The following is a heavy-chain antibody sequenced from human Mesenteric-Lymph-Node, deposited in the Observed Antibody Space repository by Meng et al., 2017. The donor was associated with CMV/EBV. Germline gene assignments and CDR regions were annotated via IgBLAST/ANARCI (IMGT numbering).Heavy chain of an antibody. CDR3: ARGLRFGSSWGGAFDI. CDR2: INHSGST. CDR1: GGSFSGYY. V-gene: IGHV4-34*01. D-gene: IGHD2-15*01. Sequence: YGGSFSGYYWSWIRQPPGKGLEWIGEINHSGSTNYNPSLKSRVTISVDTSKNQFSLKLSSVTAADTAVYYCARGLRFGSSWGGAFDIWGQGTMVTVSS. J-gene: IGHJ3*02.